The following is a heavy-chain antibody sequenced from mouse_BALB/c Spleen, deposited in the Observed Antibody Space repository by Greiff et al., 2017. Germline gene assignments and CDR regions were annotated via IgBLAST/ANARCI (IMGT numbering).Heavy chain of an antibody. CDR3: AGGNYRFAY. D-gene: IGHD2-1*01. V-gene: IGHV14-3*02. J-gene: IGHJ3*01. Sequence: VQLKQSGAELVKPGASVKLSCTASGFNIKDTYMHWVKQRPEQGLEWIGRIDPANGNTKYDPKFQGKATITADTSSNTAYLQLSSLTSEDTAVYYCAGGNYRFAYWGQGTLVTVSA. CDR2: IDPANGNT. CDR1: GFNIKDTY.